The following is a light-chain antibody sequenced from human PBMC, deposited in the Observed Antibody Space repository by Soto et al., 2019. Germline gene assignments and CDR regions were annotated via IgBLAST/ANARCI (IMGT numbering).Light chain of an antibody. CDR3: SSYAGSNIVV. J-gene: IGLJ2*01. CDR1: SSDVGGYNF. CDR2: EVS. Sequence: QSVLTQPPSASGSPGQSVTISCTGTSSDVGGYNFVSWYQQHPGEAPKLMIYEVSERPSGVPDRFSGSKSGNTASLTVSGLQAEDEADYYCSSYAGSNIVVFGGGTKVTVL. V-gene: IGLV2-8*01.